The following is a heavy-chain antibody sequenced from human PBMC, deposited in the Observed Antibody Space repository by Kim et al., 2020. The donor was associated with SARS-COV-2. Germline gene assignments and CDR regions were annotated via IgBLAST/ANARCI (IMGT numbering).Heavy chain of an antibody. CDR3: ARESWAGSGSYPGHILDY. CDR2: ISSSGSTI. V-gene: IGHV3-48*03. J-gene: IGHJ4*02. Sequence: GGSLRLSCAASGFTFSSYEMNWVRQAPGKGLEWVSYISSSGSTIYYADSVKGRFTISRDNAKNSLYLQMNSLRAEDTAVYYCARESWAGSGSYPGHILDYWGQGTLVTVSS. CDR1: GFTFSSYE. D-gene: IGHD3-10*01.